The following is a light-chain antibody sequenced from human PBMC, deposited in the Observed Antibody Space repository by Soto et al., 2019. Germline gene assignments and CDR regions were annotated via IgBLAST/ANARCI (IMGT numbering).Light chain of an antibody. V-gene: IGKV3-20*01. J-gene: IGKJ2*01. CDR3: QQYESSVYT. CDR2: GGS. CDR1: QNIRNNF. Sequence: EIVLTQSPGTLSLSPGERATLSCRASQNIRNNFLAWYHQEPGQAPRLLVYGGSTRAAGIPDRFSDSGSATDFTLTISRLEPEDCGVFYCQQYESSVYTFGQGTKLEIK.